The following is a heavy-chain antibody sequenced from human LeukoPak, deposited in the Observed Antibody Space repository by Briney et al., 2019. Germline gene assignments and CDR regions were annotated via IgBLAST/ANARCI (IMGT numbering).Heavy chain of an antibody. CDR1: GYTFTSYY. CDR2: INTNTGNP. V-gene: IGHV7-4-1*02. Sequence: ASVKVSCKASGYTFTSYYMHWVRQAPGQGLEWMGWINTNTGNPTYAQGFTGRFVFSLDTSVSTAYLQISSLKAEDTAVYYCARSTLNYDFWSGYYNEWGFDYWGQGTLVTVSS. D-gene: IGHD3-3*01. CDR3: ARSTLNYDFWSGYYNEWGFDY. J-gene: IGHJ4*02.